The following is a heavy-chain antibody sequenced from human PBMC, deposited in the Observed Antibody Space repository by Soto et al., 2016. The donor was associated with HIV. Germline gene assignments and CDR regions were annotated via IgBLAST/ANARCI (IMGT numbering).Heavy chain of an antibody. CDR1: GFTFSSYN. V-gene: IGHV3-21*01. Sequence: EVQLVESGGGLVKPGGSLRLSCAASGFTFSSYNMNWVRQAPGKGLKWVSSISSSIRHYGDSVKGRFTISRDNAKNSLYLQMNSLRVEDTAVYYCARGDYSSAWDLWGQGTLVTVSS. CDR2: ISSSIR. CDR3: ARGDYSSAWDL. D-gene: IGHD6-19*01. J-gene: IGHJ4*02.